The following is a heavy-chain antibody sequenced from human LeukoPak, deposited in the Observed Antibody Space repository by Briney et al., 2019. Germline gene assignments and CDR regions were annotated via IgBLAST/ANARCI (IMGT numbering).Heavy chain of an antibody. CDR3: AKAYSGLRTFDY. CDR2: ISGSGGST. CDR1: GFTFSSYG. J-gene: IGHJ4*02. Sequence: GGSLRLSRAASGFTFSSYGMSWVRQAPGKGLEWVSAISGSGGSTYYADSVKGRFTISRDNSKNTLYLQMNSLRAEGTAVYYCAKAYSGLRTFDYWGQGTLVTVSS. D-gene: IGHD5-12*01. V-gene: IGHV3-23*01.